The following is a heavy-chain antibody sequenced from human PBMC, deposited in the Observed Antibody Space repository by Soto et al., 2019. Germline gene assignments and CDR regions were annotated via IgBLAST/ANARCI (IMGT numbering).Heavy chain of an antibody. CDR3: AGDWGVGGSGWYVGGFDY. Sequence: QVQLVQSGAEVKKPGASVKVSCKASGYTFTSYGISWVRQAPGQGLEWMGWISAYNGNTNYAQKLQGRVTMPTDTSTGKAYRELGGLGSDDTAVYYGAGDWGVGGSGWYVGGFDYWGQGTLVTVSS. CDR2: ISAYNGNT. D-gene: IGHD6-19*01. V-gene: IGHV1-18*01. J-gene: IGHJ4*02. CDR1: GYTFTSYG.